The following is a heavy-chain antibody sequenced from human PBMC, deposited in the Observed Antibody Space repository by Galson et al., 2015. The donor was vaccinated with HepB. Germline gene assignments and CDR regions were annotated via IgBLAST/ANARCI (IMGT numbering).Heavy chain of an antibody. CDR3: ARDERYYGSGSYYSILSYYYYGMDV. Sequence: SVKVSCKASGYTFTSYGISWVRQAPGQGLEWMGWISAYNGNTNYAQKLQGRVTMTTDTSTSTAYMELRSLRSDDTAVYYCARDERYYGSGSYYSILSYYYYGMDVWGQGTTVTVSS. D-gene: IGHD3-10*01. CDR2: ISAYNGNT. CDR1: GYTFTSYG. J-gene: IGHJ6*02. V-gene: IGHV1-18*04.